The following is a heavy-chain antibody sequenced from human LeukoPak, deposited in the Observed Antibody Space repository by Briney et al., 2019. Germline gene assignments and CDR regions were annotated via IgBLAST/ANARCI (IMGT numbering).Heavy chain of an antibody. D-gene: IGHD3-16*01. Sequence: GGSPRLSCVASGFTFSSYSMNWVRHAPGKGLEWVSYISGSSGTIYYADSVKGRFTISRDNAKNSLYLQMNSLRAEDTAVYYCARRSEFGVLYYMDIWGKGTTVTVSS. CDR2: ISGSSGTI. V-gene: IGHV3-48*01. J-gene: IGHJ6*03. CDR3: ARRSEFGVLYYMDI. CDR1: GFTFSSYS.